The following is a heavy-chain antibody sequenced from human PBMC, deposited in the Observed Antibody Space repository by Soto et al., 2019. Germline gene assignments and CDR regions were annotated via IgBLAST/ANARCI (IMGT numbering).Heavy chain of an antibody. CDR1: GDSVSSNSAA. D-gene: IGHD3-3*01. CDR3: ARELFGVVIISYYYYMDV. CDR2: TYYRSKWYN. V-gene: IGHV6-1*01. Sequence: QTLSLTCAISGDSVSSNSAAWNWIRQSPSRGLEWLGRTYYRSKWYNDYAVSVKSRITINPDTFKNQFSLQLNSVTPEDTAVYYCARELFGVVIISYYYYMDVWGKGTTVTVS. J-gene: IGHJ6*03.